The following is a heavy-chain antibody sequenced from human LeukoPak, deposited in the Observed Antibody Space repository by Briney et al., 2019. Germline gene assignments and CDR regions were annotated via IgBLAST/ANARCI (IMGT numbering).Heavy chain of an antibody. CDR3: ARSLWFGELFDY. J-gene: IGHJ4*02. CDR1: GGSISSYY. D-gene: IGHD3-10*01. Sequence: SETLSLTCTVSGGSISSYYWSWIRQPPGKGLEWIGYIYYSGSTNYNPSLKSRVTISVDTSKNQFSLKLSSATAADTAVYYCARSLWFGELFDYWGQGTLVTVSS. V-gene: IGHV4-59*01. CDR2: IYYSGST.